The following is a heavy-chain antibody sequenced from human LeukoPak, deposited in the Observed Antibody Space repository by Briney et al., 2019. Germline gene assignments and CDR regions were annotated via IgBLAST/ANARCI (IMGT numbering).Heavy chain of an antibody. CDR1: RFTFINYG. CDR2: IRYDGSRK. V-gene: IGHV3-30*02. D-gene: IGHD3-10*01. J-gene: IGHJ3*02. Sequence: PGGSLRLSCAASRFTFINYGMHWVRQAPGSGLEWVAFIRYDGSRKYYADSVKGRFTISRDSSKNTLYLQMNSLRVEDTAVYYCARDFVVNYGWAAFDIWGQGTMVTVSS. CDR3: ARDFVVNYGWAAFDI.